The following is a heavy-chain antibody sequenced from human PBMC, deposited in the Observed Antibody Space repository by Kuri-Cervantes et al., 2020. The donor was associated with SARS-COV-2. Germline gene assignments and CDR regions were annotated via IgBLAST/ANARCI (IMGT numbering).Heavy chain of an antibody. Sequence: SCAISGDSVSSNSAAWNWIRQSPSRGLEWLGRTYYRSKWYNDYAVSVKSRITINPDTSKNQFSLQLNSVTPEDTAVYYCARDPTAGRLRYFDWFSSGPSNYYGMDVWGQGTTVTVSS. V-gene: IGHV6-1*01. CDR2: TYYRSKWYN. J-gene: IGHJ6*02. D-gene: IGHD3-9*01. CDR1: GDSVSSNSAA. CDR3: ARDPTAGRLRYFDWFSSGPSNYYGMDV.